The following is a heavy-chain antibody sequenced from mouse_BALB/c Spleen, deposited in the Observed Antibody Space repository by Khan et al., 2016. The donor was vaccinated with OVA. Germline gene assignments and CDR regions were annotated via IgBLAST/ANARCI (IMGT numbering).Heavy chain of an antibody. CDR3: AREGNYYFDY. D-gene: IGHD2-1*01. J-gene: IGHJ2*01. CDR2: IDPYDGGT. Sequence: VQLQQSGPELEKPGASVKISCKASGYSFTGYNINWVKQSSGETLEWIGNIDPYDGGTSDNQKFKDKATLTVDKSSSTAYMQLKSLTSEDSAVYYCAREGNYYFDYWGQGTTLTVAS. V-gene: IGHV1S135*01. CDR1: GYSFTGYN.